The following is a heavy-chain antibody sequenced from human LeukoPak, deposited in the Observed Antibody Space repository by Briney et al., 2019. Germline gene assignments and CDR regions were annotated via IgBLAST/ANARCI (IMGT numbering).Heavy chain of an antibody. J-gene: IGHJ4*02. V-gene: IGHV1-2*02. CDR3: AKVTALTTDY. CDR1: GYTFTGYY. CDR2: INPNSGDT. Sequence: ASVKVSCKASGYTFTGYYIHWVRQAPGQGLEWMGWINPNSGDTNYAQKFQGRVTMTRDTPITTAYMELSRLRSDDTAMYYCAKVTALTTDYWGQGTLVTVSS. D-gene: IGHD4-4*01.